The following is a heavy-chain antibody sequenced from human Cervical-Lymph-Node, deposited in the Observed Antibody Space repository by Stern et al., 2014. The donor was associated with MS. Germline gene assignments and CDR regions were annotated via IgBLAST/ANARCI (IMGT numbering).Heavy chain of an antibody. V-gene: IGHV1-69*01. CDR3: ARAAYSTSSYNY. CDR2: ITPIFGTA. D-gene: IGHD6-6*01. Sequence: QVQLVQSGAEVKKPGSSVKVSCKASGGTFNTNVISWVRQAPGQGLEWMGGITPIFGTALYAQKFQGRVPINANESTRAVYMELSSLRSEDTAVYYCARAAYSTSSYNYWGQGTLVIVSS. CDR1: GGTFNTNV. J-gene: IGHJ4*02.